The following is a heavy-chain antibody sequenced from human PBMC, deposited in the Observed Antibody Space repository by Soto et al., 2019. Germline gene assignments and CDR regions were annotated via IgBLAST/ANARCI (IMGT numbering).Heavy chain of an antibody. CDR3: TRDGDGRMSTTPYYYYGMDV. Sequence: PSETLSLTCTVSGGSISGYYWSWIRQPPGKGLEWIGNVYYSGGAKYNPSVKRRVSISVDTSKNQFSLNLSSLTAADTAVYYCTRDGDGRMSTTPYYYYGMDVWGPGITVTVS. V-gene: IGHV4-59*01. CDR2: VYYSGGA. CDR1: GGSISGYY. J-gene: IGHJ6*02. D-gene: IGHD2-21*02.